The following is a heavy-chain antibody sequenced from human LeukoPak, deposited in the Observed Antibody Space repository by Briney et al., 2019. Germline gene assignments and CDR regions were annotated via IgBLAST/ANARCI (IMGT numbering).Heavy chain of an antibody. CDR3: ARGNDSSGFYYFDY. Sequence: PGRSLRLSCAASGFTFSSYSMNWVRQAPGKGLEWVSSISSSSSYIYYADSVKGRFTISGDNAKNSLYLQMNSLRAEDTAVYYCARGNDSSGFYYFDYWGQGTLVTVSS. CDR2: ISSSSSYI. D-gene: IGHD3-22*01. CDR1: GFTFSSYS. J-gene: IGHJ4*02. V-gene: IGHV3-21*01.